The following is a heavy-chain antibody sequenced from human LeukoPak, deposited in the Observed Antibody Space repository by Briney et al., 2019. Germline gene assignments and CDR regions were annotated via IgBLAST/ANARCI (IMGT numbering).Heavy chain of an antibody. CDR2: IYYSGST. D-gene: IGHD1-14*01. CDR1: GGSFSGYY. CDR3: AKTTTPIDAFDI. V-gene: IGHV4-59*01. J-gene: IGHJ3*02. Sequence: SETLSLTCAVYGGSFSGYYWSWIRQPPGKGLEWIGYIYYSGSTNYNPSLKSRVTISVDTSKNQFSLKLSSVTAADTAVYYCAKTTTPIDAFDIWGQGTMVTVSS.